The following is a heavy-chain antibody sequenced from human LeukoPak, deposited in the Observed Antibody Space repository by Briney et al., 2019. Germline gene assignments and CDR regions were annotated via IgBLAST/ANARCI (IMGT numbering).Heavy chain of an antibody. V-gene: IGHV1-18*01. CDR1: GYTFSNYG. CDR3: ARDTTPTYSSSWSSYYYYYMDV. D-gene: IGHD6-13*01. Sequence: ASVKVSCKASGYTFSNYGISWVRQAPGQGLEWVGWIRGDNGNTNYAQKLQGRVTMTTDTSTSTAYMELSRLRSDDTAVYYCARDTTPTYSSSWSSYYYYYMDVWGKGTTVTVSS. CDR2: IRGDNGNT. J-gene: IGHJ6*03.